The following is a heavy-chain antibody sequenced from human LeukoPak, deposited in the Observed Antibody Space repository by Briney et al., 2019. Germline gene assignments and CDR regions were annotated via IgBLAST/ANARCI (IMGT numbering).Heavy chain of an antibody. V-gene: IGHV3-23*01. CDR1: GFTFSSYA. Sequence: GSLRLSCAASGFTFSSYAMSWVRQAPGKGLEWASAISGSGGSTYYADSVKGRFTISRDNSKNTLYLQMNSLRAEDTAVYYCAKVLFVTQNYFDYWGQGTLVTVSS. D-gene: IGHD2/OR15-2a*01. J-gene: IGHJ4*02. CDR3: AKVLFVTQNYFDY. CDR2: ISGSGGST.